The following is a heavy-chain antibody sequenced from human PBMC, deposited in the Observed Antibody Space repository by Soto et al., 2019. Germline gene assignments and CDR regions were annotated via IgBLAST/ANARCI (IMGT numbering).Heavy chain of an antibody. CDR3: ARGFVETAMAFDY. CDR2: VHYSGTT. V-gene: IGHV4-31*03. J-gene: IGHJ4*02. CDR1: DTSIGSGPYF. Sequence: QVQLQESGPGLVKPSQTLSLACSVSDTSIGSGPYFWSWIRQLPGKGLEWIGYVHYSGTTYYNPSLKSRVVMSMDTSRNDFSLKLNSVSDADTAVYFCARGFVETAMAFDYWGQGAPVTVSS. D-gene: IGHD3-3*01.